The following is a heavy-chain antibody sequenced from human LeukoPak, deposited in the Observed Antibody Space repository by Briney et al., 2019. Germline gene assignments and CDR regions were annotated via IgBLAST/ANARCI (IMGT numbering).Heavy chain of an antibody. V-gene: IGHV3-23*01. CDR1: GLIFSSHA. CDR3: TKGSVLTIFGVAWHAFDI. J-gene: IGHJ3*02. D-gene: IGHD3-3*01. Sequence: PGGSLRLSCAASGLIFSSHAVSWVRQTPEKGLEWVSAISSRGDSTYYADSVKGRFTISRDNAKNSLYLQMNSLRVEDTAIYYCTKGSVLTIFGVAWHAFDIWGQGTMVTVSP. CDR2: ISSRGDST.